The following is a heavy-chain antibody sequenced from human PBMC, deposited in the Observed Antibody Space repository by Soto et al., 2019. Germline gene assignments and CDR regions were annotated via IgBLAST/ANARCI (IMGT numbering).Heavy chain of an antibody. J-gene: IGHJ4*02. CDR1: GCIFGSYW. V-gene: IGHV3-7*03. CDR3: ARVRATDYEIDY. D-gene: IGHD4-17*01. CDR2: IKRDGSEK. Sequence: GGSLKLSRTASGCIFGSYWMTWGRNVPRKGLQWVANIKRDGSEKYYVDFVKARFTISRDNADNSVFLDMNNLRVDDTATYYCARVRATDYEIDYWGQGALVTVYS.